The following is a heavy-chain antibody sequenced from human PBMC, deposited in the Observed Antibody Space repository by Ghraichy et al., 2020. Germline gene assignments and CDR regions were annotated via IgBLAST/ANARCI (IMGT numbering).Heavy chain of an antibody. V-gene: IGHV4-4*07. CDR1: GGSISSYY. D-gene: IGHD3-10*01. J-gene: IGHJ4*02. CDR2: IYNSGST. Sequence: SETLSLTCTVSGGSISSYYWSWIRQPAGKGLEWIGRIYNSGSTNYNPSLKSRVTMSVDTSKNQFSLKLSSVTAADTAVYYCAREQVRGSYYRSFDYWGQGTLVTVSS. CDR3: AREQVRGSYYRSFDY.